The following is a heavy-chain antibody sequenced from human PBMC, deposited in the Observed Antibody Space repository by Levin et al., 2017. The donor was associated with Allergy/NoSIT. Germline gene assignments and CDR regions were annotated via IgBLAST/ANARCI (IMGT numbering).Heavy chain of an antibody. V-gene: IGHV3-7*01. Sequence: GGSLRLSCAASGFTFSSYWMSWVRQAPGKGLEWVANIKQDGSEKYYVDSVKGRFTISRDNAKNSLYLQMNSLRAEDTAVYYCARASYDFWSGYYQPGDDYGMDVWGQGTTVTVSS. J-gene: IGHJ6*02. CDR1: GFTFSSYW. CDR2: IKQDGSEK. CDR3: ARASYDFWSGYYQPGDDYGMDV. D-gene: IGHD3-3*01.